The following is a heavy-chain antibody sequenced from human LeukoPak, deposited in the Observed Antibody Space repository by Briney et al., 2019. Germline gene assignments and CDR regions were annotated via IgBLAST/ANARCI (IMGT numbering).Heavy chain of an antibody. CDR2: TRYEGNNK. CDR1: GFTFRNYG. Sequence: GGSLRLSCAASGFTFRNYGMHGVHQAPGKGREGVAFTRYEGNNKYYADSVKGRFTISRENSKNTLYLQMNKLRAEDTAVYYCAKSRRYSYYFDYWGQGTLVTVSS. CDR3: AKSRRYSYYFDY. V-gene: IGHV3-30*02. J-gene: IGHJ4*02. D-gene: IGHD2-15*01.